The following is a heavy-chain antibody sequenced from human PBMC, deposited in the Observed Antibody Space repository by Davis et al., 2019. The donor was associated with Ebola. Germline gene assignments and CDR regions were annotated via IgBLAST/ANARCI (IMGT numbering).Heavy chain of an antibody. CDR2: ISISVDYI. V-gene: IGHV3-21*04. CDR3: ARDAMTATKLDY. CDR1: GFTFSSYS. J-gene: IGHJ4*02. D-gene: IGHD2-21*02. Sequence: GESLKISCAASGFTFSSYSMHWVRQAPGKGLEWVSSISISVDYIYYADSVKGRFTISRDNAKNSLYLQMNSLRAEDTAVYYCARDAMTATKLDYWGQGTLVTVSS.